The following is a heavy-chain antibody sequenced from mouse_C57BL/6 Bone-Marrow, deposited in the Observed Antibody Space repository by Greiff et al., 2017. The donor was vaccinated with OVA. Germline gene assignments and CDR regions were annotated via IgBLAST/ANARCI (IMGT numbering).Heavy chain of an antibody. CDR1: GFTFSSYA. CDR3: ARENATGAY. CDR2: ISDGGSYT. D-gene: IGHD4-1*01. J-gene: IGHJ3*01. V-gene: IGHV5-4*01. Sequence: DVTLVESGGGLVKPGGSLKLSCAASGFTFSSYAMSWVRQTPEKRLEWVATISDGGSYTYYPDNVKGRFTISRDNAKNNLYLQMSHLKSEDTAMYYCARENATGAYWGQGTLVTVSA.